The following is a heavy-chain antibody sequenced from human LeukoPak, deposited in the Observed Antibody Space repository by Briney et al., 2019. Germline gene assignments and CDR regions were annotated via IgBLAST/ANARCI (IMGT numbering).Heavy chain of an antibody. J-gene: IGHJ4*02. CDR3: ARELPPVMKYYFDY. CDR1: GFSFSSYG. D-gene: IGHD4-11*01. V-gene: IGHV3-33*01. Sequence: GGSLRLSCAASGFSFSSYGMHWVRQAPGKGLEWVAVIWFDGSNKYYADSVKGRFTSSRDNSKNTLYLQMDSLRAEDTAVYYCARELPPVMKYYFDYWGQGTLVTVSS. CDR2: IWFDGSNK.